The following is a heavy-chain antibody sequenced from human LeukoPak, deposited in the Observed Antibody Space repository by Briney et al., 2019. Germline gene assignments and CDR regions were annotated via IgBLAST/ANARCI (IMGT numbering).Heavy chain of an antibody. J-gene: IGHJ5*02. D-gene: IGHD2-21*01. Sequence: ASVKVSCKTSGYTFTDYYMHWVRQAPGQGLEWMGWINPNSGVISSAQKFRSRVTMTRDTSITTVYMEVRWLTSDDTAIYYCARADRLDGAPYLIGPWGQGTLVTVSS. CDR2: INPNSGVI. CDR3: ARADRLDGAPYLIGP. V-gene: IGHV1-2*02. CDR1: GYTFTDYY.